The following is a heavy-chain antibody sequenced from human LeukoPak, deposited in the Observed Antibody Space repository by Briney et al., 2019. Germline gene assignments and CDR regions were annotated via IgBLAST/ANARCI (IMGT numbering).Heavy chain of an antibody. J-gene: IGHJ4*02. D-gene: IGHD3-10*01. CDR2: INSDGSST. CDR1: GFTFSSYW. CDR3: VWFGEVYGGIGDY. Sequence: PGGSLRLSCAASGFTFSSYWMHWVRQAPGKGLVWVSRINSDGSSTSYADSVKGRFTISRDNAKNTLYLQMNSLRAEDTAVYYCVWFGEVYGGIGDYWGQGTLVTVSS. V-gene: IGHV3-74*01.